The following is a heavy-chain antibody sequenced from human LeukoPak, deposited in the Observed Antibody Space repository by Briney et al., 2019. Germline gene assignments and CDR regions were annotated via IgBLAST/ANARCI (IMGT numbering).Heavy chain of an antibody. Sequence: GGSLRLSCAASGFTFSSYGMHWVRQAPGKGLEWVSAISGSGGSTYYADSVKGRFTISRDNSKNTLYLQMNSLRAEDTAVYYCAKDLDVWGSYRFPEFDYWGQGTLVTVSS. D-gene: IGHD3-16*02. CDR3: AKDLDVWGSYRFPEFDY. CDR2: ISGSGGST. CDR1: GFTFSSYG. J-gene: IGHJ4*02. V-gene: IGHV3-23*01.